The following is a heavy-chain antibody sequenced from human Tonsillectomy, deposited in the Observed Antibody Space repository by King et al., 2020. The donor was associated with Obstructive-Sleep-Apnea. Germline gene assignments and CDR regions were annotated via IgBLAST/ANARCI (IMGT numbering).Heavy chain of an antibody. J-gene: IGHJ4*02. CDR3: ARVVGIAVAGSFDY. CDR2: IYYSGST. D-gene: IGHD6-19*01. Sequence: PLQESGPGLVKPSETLSLTCTVSGGSITSSSYYWGWIRPPPGKGLEWIGSIYYSGSTYYNPSLKSRLTISVDTSKNHFSLKLSSVTAADTAVYNCARVVGIAVAGSFDYWGQGTLVTVSS. CDR1: GGSITSSSYY. V-gene: IGHV4-39*07.